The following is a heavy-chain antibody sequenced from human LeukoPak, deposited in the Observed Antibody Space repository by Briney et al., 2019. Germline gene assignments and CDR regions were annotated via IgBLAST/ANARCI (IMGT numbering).Heavy chain of an antibody. CDR2: IYYSGST. V-gene: IGHV4-59*01. CDR3: ARDAETYDWSGGYFDY. J-gene: IGHJ4*02. D-gene: IGHD3-3*01. CDR1: GGSISSYY. Sequence: PSETLSLTCTVSGGSISSYYWSWIRQPPGKGPEWIGYIYYSGSTNYNPSLKSRVTISVDTSKNQFSLKLSSVTAADTAVYYCARDAETYDWSGGYFDYWGQGTLVTVSS.